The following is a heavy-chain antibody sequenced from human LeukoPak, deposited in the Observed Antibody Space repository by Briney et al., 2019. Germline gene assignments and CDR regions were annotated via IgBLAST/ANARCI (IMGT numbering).Heavy chain of an antibody. V-gene: IGHV3-20*04. CDR3: ARRESTYHNYYYFYYMDV. Sequence: GGSLRLSCAACGFTFVDYGMSWVRQAPGKGLEWVSGINWNCDSTSYADSVKGRFTISRDNAKNSLYLQMNSLRAEDTSLYYCARRESTYHNYYYFYYMDVWGKGTTVTVSS. CDR1: GFTFVDYG. D-gene: IGHD3-22*01. J-gene: IGHJ6*03. CDR2: INWNCDST.